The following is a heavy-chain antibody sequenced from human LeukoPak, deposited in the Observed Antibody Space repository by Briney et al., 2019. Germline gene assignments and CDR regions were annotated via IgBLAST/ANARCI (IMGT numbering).Heavy chain of an antibody. J-gene: IGHJ4*02. CDR2: IRYDGSNK. D-gene: IGHD1-20*01. Sequence: GSLRLSCAASGFTFSSYGMHWVRQAPGKGLEWVAFIRYDGSNKYYADSVKGRFTISRDNSKNTLYLQMNSLRAEDTAVYYCAKGAITGTYYFDYWGQGTLVTVSS. V-gene: IGHV3-30*02. CDR3: AKGAITGTYYFDY. CDR1: GFTFSSYG.